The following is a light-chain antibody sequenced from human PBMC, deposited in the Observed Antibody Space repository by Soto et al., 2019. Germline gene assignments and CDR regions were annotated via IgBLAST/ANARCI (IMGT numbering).Light chain of an antibody. CDR1: SSDVGANNF. CDR3: CSYVDGGSYV. CDR2: EGN. Sequence: LTQPASVSGSPGQSITISCAGTSSDVGANNFVSWYQQHPGKAPKLTIYEGNKRPSGVSYRFSGAKSGNMASLTISGLQAEDEADYYCCSYVDGGSYVFGTGTKVTVL. J-gene: IGLJ1*01. V-gene: IGLV2-23*01.